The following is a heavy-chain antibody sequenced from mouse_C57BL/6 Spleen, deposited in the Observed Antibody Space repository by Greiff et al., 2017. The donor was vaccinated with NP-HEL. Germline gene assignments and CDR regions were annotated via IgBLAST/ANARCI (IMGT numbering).Heavy chain of an antibody. Sequence: QVQLQQSGAELARPGASVKMSCKASGYTFTSYTMHWVKQRPGQGLEWIGYINPSSGYTKYNQKFKDKATLTADKSSSTAYMQLSSLTSEDSAVYYCASSIYYYGSSYWYFDVWGTGTTVTVSS. D-gene: IGHD1-1*01. CDR2: INPSSGYT. CDR1: GYTFTSYT. J-gene: IGHJ1*03. V-gene: IGHV1-4*01. CDR3: ASSIYYYGSSYWYFDV.